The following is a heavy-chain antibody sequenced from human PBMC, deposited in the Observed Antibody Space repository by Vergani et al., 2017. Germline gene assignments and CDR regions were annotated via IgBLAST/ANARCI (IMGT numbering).Heavy chain of an antibody. CDR3: AKVFQGDNWNYEALPYYYYYYMDV. V-gene: IGHV3-23*01. D-gene: IGHD1-7*01. CDR1: GFTFSSYA. Sequence: EVQLLESGGGLAQPGRSLRLSCAASGFTFSSYAMSWVRQAPGKGLEWVSAISGSGGSTYYADSVKGRFTISRDNSKNTLYLQMNSLRAEDTAVYYCAKVFQGDNWNYEALPYYYYYYMDVWGKGTTVTVSS. J-gene: IGHJ6*03. CDR2: ISGSGGST.